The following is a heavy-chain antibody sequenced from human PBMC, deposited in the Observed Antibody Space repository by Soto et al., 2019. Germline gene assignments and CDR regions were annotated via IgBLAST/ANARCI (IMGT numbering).Heavy chain of an antibody. CDR2: IYYSGST. CDR3: ARSIDP. Sequence: SETLSLTCTVSGGSISSYYWSWIRQPPGKGLEWIGYIYYSGSTYYNPSLKSRVTISVDTSKNQFSRKLSSVTAADTAVYYCARSIDPWGQGTLVTVSS. CDR1: GGSISSYY. J-gene: IGHJ5*02. V-gene: IGHV4-59*12.